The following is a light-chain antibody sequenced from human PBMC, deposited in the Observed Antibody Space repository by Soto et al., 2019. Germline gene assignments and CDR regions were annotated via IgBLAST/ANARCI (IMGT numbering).Light chain of an antibody. V-gene: IGKV1-39*01. CDR2: AAS. CDR3: QQSYRTPT. Sequence: DIQMTQSPSSLSASVGDRVTITCRASQSISSYLNWYQQKPGKAPKLLIYAASSLQSGVPSRFSGSGSGTDFTLTIISLQPEDFATYYCQQSYRTPTFGQGTKLEIK. CDR1: QSISSY. J-gene: IGKJ2*01.